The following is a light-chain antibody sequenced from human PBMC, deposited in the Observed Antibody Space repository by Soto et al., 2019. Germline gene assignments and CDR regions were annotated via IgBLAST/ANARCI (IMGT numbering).Light chain of an antibody. J-gene: IGLJ1*01. CDR1: SSDVGSYNL. CDR3: YSYAGENLYV. V-gene: IGLV2-23*01. Sequence: QSVLTQPASVSASPGQSITIPCTGTSSDVGSYNLVSWFQQHPGKVPKLLIYEGTKRPSGLSDRLSGSKSGNTASLTISGLRAEDEADYYCYSYAGENLYVFGTGTKVTVL. CDR2: EGT.